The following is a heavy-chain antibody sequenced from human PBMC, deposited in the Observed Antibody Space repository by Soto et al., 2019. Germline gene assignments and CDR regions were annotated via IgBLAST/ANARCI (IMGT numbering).Heavy chain of an antibody. CDR1: GFTFSSYA. CDR3: AKDRAIVVVPAATNDY. V-gene: IGHV3-23*01. CDR2: ISGSGGST. Sequence: GGSLRLSCAASGFTFSSYAMSWVRQAPGKGLEWVSAISGSGGSTYYADSVKGWFTISRDNSKNTLYLQMNSLRAEDTAVYYCAKDRAIVVVPAATNDYWGQGTLVTVSS. D-gene: IGHD2-2*01. J-gene: IGHJ4*02.